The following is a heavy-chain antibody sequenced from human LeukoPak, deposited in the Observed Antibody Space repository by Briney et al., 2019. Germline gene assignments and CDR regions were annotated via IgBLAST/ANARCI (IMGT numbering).Heavy chain of an antibody. J-gene: IGHJ4*02. D-gene: IGHD3-16*01. CDR2: IYYSGIT. CDR1: GGSISSTTYD. CDR3: VRGSTLRHYQY. Sequence: SETLSLTCTVSGGSISSTTYDWGWIRRPPGKGLEWIGSIYYSGITYCNPSIKSRVTVSVHTSKNPFSLNLSSVTAADTAVYYCVRGSTLRHYQYWGQGTLVTVSS. V-gene: IGHV4-39*01.